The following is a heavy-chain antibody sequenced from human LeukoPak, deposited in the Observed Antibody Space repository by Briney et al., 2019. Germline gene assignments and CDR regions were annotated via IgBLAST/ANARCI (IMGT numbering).Heavy chain of an antibody. CDR3: ARSAGGGSYWAFDY. V-gene: IGHV3-21*01. CDR2: ISSSSSYI. D-gene: IGHD1-26*01. J-gene: IGHJ4*02. Sequence: PGGSLRLSCAASGFTFSSYSMNWVRQAPGKGLEWVSSISSSSSYIYYADSVKGRFTISRDNAKNSLYLQMNSLRAEDTAVYYCARSAGGGSYWAFDYWGQGTLVTVSS. CDR1: GFTFSSYS.